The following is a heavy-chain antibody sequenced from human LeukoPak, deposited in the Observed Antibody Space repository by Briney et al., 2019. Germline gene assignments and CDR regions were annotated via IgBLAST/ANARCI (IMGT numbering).Heavy chain of an antibody. V-gene: IGHV4-30-4*02. D-gene: IGHD6-13*01. J-gene: IGHJ6*02. CDR1: GGSISSGDYY. Sequence: SETLSLTCTVSGGSISSGDYYWSWIRQPPGKGLEWIGYIYYSGSTYYNPSLKSRVTISVDTSKNQFSLKLSSVTAADTAVYYCARDVGIAAAGYYYYYGMDVWGQGTTVTVSS. CDR3: ARDVGIAAAGYYYYYGMDV. CDR2: IYYSGST.